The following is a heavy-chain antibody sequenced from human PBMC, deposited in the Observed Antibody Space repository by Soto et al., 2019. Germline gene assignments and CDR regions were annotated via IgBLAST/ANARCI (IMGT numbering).Heavy chain of an antibody. CDR3: ARATSGYDFGPLFGWSQPQSYYYYYGMDV. V-gene: IGHV4-31*03. D-gene: IGHD5-12*01. CDR1: GGSISSGGYY. CDR2: IYYSGST. J-gene: IGHJ6*02. Sequence: SETLSLTCTVSGGSISSGGYYWSWIRQHPGKGLEWIGYIYYSGSTYYNPSLKSRVTISVDTSKNQFSLKLSSVTAADTAVYYCARATSGYDFGPLFGWSQPQSYYYYYGMDVWGQGTTVTVSS.